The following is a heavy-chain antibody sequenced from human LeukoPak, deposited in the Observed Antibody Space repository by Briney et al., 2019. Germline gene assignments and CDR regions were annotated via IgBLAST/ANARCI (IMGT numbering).Heavy chain of an antibody. CDR1: GFTLSYYS. CDR2: ISNSGRTI. Sequence: PGGSLRLSCATSGFTLSYYSMHWVRQAPGRGLEWVSYISNSGRTIYYADSVKGRFTISRDNAKNSVYLQMNSLRAEDTAVYYCARERMRLFGDYWGQGTLVTVSS. CDR3: ARERMRLFGDY. V-gene: IGHV3-48*01. J-gene: IGHJ4*02. D-gene: IGHD3-3*01.